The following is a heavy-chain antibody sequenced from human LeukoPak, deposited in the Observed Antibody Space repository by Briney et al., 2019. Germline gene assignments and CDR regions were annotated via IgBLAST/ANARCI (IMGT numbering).Heavy chain of an antibody. CDR3: ARAQTPYYDILTGFCFDY. CDR1: GFTFSSYW. CDR2: IKQDGSEK. J-gene: IGHJ4*02. D-gene: IGHD3-9*01. V-gene: IGHV3-7*01. Sequence: GGSLRLSCAASGFTFSSYWKSWVRQAPGKGLEWVANIKQDGSEKYYVDSVKGRFTISRDNAKNSLYLQMNSLRAEDTAVYYCARAQTPYYDILTGFCFDYWGQGTLVTVSS.